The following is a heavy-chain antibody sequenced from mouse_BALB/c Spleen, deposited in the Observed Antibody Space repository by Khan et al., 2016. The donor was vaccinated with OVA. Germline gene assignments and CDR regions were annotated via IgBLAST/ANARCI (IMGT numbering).Heavy chain of an antibody. J-gene: IGHJ4*01. CDR2: ISNSGST. CDR3: ASELGRYYAMDY. Sequence: EVQLQESGPGLVKPSQSLSLTCTVTGYSITRDYAWNWIRQFPGNKLEWMGYISNSGSTSYNPPLKSRLSTIRDTSKNQHFLQLNSVTTEDTATYYCASELGRYYAMDYWGQGTSVTVSS. D-gene: IGHD4-1*01. CDR1: GYSITRDYA. V-gene: IGHV3-2*02.